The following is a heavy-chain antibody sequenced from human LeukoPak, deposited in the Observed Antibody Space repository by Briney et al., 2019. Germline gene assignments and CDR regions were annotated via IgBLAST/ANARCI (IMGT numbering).Heavy chain of an antibody. CDR1: GATFTSCA. Sequence: SGKVSCKAAGATFTSCAISWGRQAPGQGLGWMGGTIPIGGRANYAQKSQGRVMITADESTSTAYMELSSLRSEDTAVYYCARDLIKYYDILTGYYSLGYWGQGTLVTVSS. CDR3: ARDLIKYYDILTGYYSLGY. CDR2: TIPIGGRA. D-gene: IGHD3-9*01. V-gene: IGHV1-69*01. J-gene: IGHJ4*02.